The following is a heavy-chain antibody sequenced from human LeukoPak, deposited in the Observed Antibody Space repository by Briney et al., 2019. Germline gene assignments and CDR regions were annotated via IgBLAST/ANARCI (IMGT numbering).Heavy chain of an antibody. V-gene: IGHV3-7*01. Sequence: QPGGSLRLSCVASGFTFSNYWMTWVRQAPEKGLEWVTSISQDGSQKYYADSVKGRFTISRDNSKNTLYLQMNSLRAEDTAVYYCAKDQCSSTSCYYYYGMDVWGQGTTVTVSS. CDR2: ISQDGSQK. J-gene: IGHJ6*02. CDR1: GFTFSNYW. CDR3: AKDQCSSTSCYYYYGMDV. D-gene: IGHD2-2*01.